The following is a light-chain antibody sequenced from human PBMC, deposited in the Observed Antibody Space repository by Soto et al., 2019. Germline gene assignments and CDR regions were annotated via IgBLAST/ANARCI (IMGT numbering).Light chain of an antibody. J-gene: IGLJ1*01. CDR2: EVS. CDR1: SSDVGAYNY. Sequence: QSALTQPPSASGSPGQSVTISCTGTSSDVGAYNYVSWYQQLPGKAPKLIIYEVSKRPSGVPDRFSGSKSGNTASLTVSGLQAEDEAEYYCTSYAGTNSFFYVFGTGTKVTVL. CDR3: TSYAGTNSFFYV. V-gene: IGLV2-8*01.